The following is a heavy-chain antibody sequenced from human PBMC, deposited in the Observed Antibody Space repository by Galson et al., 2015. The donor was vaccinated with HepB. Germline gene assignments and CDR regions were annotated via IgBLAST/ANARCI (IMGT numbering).Heavy chain of an antibody. CDR3: ARGRRRCLWFEERPFDD. CDR2: IHHSGGP. J-gene: IGHJ4*02. V-gene: IGHV4-34*01. CDR1: GGTFSQYY. D-gene: IGHD3-10*01. Sequence: ETLSLTCAVYGGTFSQYYWSWIRQPPGKGLEWIGEIHHSGGPNYNPSLKRRVTMSIDTSKSQLSLKLTSVTAADTAMYYCARGRRRCLWFEERPFDDWGQGTLVSVSS.